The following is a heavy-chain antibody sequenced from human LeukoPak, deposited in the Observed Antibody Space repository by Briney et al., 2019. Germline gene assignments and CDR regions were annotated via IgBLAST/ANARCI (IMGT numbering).Heavy chain of an antibody. CDR2: IYTSGST. J-gene: IGHJ5*02. CDR3: ARGST. CDR1: GGSISSGSYY. Sequence: SETLSLTCTVSGGSISSGSYYWSWIRQPAGKGLEWIGRIYTSGSTNYNPSLKSRVTISVDTSNNQFSLKLSSVTAADTAVYYCARGSTWGQGTLVTVSS. V-gene: IGHV4-61*02.